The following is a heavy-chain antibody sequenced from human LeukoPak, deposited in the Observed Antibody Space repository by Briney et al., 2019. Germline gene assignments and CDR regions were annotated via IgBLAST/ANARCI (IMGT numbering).Heavy chain of an antibody. CDR3: AKDRMVRGVTAPFDY. CDR1: GFTFSSYA. V-gene: IGHV3-23*01. CDR2: ISGSGGST. Sequence: PGGSLRLSCAASGFTFSSYAMSWVRQAPGKGLEWVSAISGSGGSTYYADSVKGRFTISRDNSKNTLYLQMNSLRAEDTAVYYCAKDRMVRGVTAPFDYWGQGTLVTVSS. J-gene: IGHJ4*02. D-gene: IGHD3-10*01.